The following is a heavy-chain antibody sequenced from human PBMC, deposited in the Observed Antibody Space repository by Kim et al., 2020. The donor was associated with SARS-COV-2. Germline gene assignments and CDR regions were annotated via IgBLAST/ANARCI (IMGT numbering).Heavy chain of an antibody. V-gene: IGHV1-69*04. Sequence: KYAQMFQGRVTMTADKSTSTAYMDLSSLTSYDTAIYYCARDVREVGAFDIWSQGTLVTVSS. J-gene: IGHJ3*02. CDR3: ARDVREVGAFDI.